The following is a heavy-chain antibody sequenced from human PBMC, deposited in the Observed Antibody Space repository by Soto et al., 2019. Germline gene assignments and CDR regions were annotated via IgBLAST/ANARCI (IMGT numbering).Heavy chain of an antibody. J-gene: IGHJ5*02. CDR2: IIPIFGTA. V-gene: IGHV1-69*12. Sequence: QVQLVQSGAEVKKPGSSVKVSCKASGGTFSSYAINWVRQAPGQGLEWMGGIIPIFGTANHAQRFQGRVTITADESTSIAYMELSSLRSEDTAVYYCARDRGPSSGYYPYWFDPWGQGTLVTVSS. D-gene: IGHD3-22*01. CDR1: GGTFSSYA. CDR3: ARDRGPSSGYYPYWFDP.